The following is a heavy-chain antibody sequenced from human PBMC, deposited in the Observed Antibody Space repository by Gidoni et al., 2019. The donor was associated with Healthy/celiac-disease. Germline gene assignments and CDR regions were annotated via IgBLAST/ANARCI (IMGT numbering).Heavy chain of an antibody. CDR1: GGSFSGYY. Sequence: QVQLQQWGAGLLKPSETLSLTCAVYGGSFSGYYWSWIRQPPGKGLEWIGEINHSGSTNYNPSLKSRVTISVDTSKNQFSLKLSSVTAADTAVYYCARGPYDYVWGSYRGTFDYWGQGTLVTVSS. CDR3: ARGPYDYVWGSYRGTFDY. CDR2: INHSGST. D-gene: IGHD3-16*02. V-gene: IGHV4-34*01. J-gene: IGHJ4*02.